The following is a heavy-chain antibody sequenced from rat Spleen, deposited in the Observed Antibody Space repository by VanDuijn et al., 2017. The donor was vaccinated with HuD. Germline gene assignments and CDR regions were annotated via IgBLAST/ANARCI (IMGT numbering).Heavy chain of an antibody. D-gene: IGHD1-7*01. V-gene: IGHV2-43*01. Sequence: QVQLKESGPGLVQPSQTLSLTCAVSGFSLTSYHVSWVRQPPGKGPEWIGIIWTGGGTAYNSLFESRLSISRDTSKSQVFLKMNSLQTEDTATYYCARDPHTDYWGQGVMVTVSS. J-gene: IGHJ2*01. CDR1: GFSLTSYH. CDR2: IWTGGGT. CDR3: ARDPHTDY.